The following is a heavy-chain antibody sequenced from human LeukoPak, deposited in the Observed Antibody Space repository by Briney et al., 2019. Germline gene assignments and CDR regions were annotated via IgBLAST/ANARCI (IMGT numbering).Heavy chain of an antibody. Sequence: PSETLSLTCTVSGGSISSSSYYWGWIRQPPGKGLEWIGRIYYSGSTYYNPSLKSRVTISVDTSKNQFSLKLSSVTAADTAVYYCARHGTMEYSGSYVAAFDIWGQGTMVTVSS. J-gene: IGHJ3*02. CDR2: IYYSGST. CDR3: ARHGTMEYSGSYVAAFDI. CDR1: GGSISSSSYY. D-gene: IGHD1-26*01. V-gene: IGHV4-39*01.